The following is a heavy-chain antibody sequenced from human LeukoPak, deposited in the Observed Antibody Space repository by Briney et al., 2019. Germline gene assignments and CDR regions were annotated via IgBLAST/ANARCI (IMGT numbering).Heavy chain of an antibody. J-gene: IGHJ4*02. Sequence: PSETLSLTCTVSGGSISSSSYYWGWIRQPPGKGLEWIGSIYYSGSTYYNPSLKSRVTISVDTSKNQFSLKLTSVTAADTAVYYCASEGEYSHGFACWGQGTLVTVSS. D-gene: IGHD5-18*01. CDR1: GGSISSSSYY. V-gene: IGHV4-39*01. CDR2: IYYSGST. CDR3: ASEGEYSHGFAC.